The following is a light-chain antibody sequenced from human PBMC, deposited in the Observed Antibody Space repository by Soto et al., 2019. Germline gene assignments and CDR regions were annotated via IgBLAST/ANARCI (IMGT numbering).Light chain of an antibody. J-gene: IGKJ4*01. CDR2: WAS. CDR1: QSILYSSDNKNY. Sequence: DIVMTQSPDSLAVSLGERATINCKSSQSILYSSDNKNYLAWYQQKPGQPHKVLIYWASTRDSGVPDRFSGSGYGADFTLTISSRQAEDVAVYYCQQYYTTLTFGGGTKVEIK. V-gene: IGKV4-1*01. CDR3: QQYYTTLT.